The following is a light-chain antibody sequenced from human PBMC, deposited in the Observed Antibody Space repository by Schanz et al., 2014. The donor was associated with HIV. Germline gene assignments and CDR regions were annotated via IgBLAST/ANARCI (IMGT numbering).Light chain of an antibody. CDR3: LLSYTPIWV. CDR1: TGAVTSGHY. J-gene: IGLJ3*02. V-gene: IGLV7-46*01. Sequence: QAVVTQEPSMTVSPGGTVTLTCGSSTGAVTSGHYPYWFQQKPGQAPRTLIFDTSIKHSWTPARFSGSLLGGKAALTLSGAQPDDEADYYCLLSYTPIWVFGGGTKLT. CDR2: DTS.